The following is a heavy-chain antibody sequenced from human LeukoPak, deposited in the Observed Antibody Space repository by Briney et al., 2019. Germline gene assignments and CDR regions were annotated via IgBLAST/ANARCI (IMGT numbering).Heavy chain of an antibody. CDR2: IIPIFGIA. CDR1: GGTFSSYA. CDR3: ARDMGDTAMVTCWFDP. V-gene: IGHV1-69*04. Sequence: SVKVSCKASGGTFSSYAISWVRQAPGQGLEWMGRIIPIFGIANYAQKFQGRVTITADKSTSTAYMELSSPRSEDTAVYYCARDMGDTAMVTCWFDPWGQGTLVTVSS. D-gene: IGHD5-18*01. J-gene: IGHJ5*02.